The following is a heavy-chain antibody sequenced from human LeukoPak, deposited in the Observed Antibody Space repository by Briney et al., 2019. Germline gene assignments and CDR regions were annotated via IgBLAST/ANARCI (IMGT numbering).Heavy chain of an antibody. CDR3: ARDLQGTIFGVVIMGDY. Sequence: APVKVSCKASGYTFTSYGISWVRQAPGQGLEWMGWISAYNGNTNYAQKLQGRVTMTTDTSTSTAYMELRSLRSDDTAVYYCARDLQGTIFGVVIMGDYWGQGTLVTVSS. V-gene: IGHV1-18*01. CDR1: GYTFTSYG. J-gene: IGHJ4*02. D-gene: IGHD3-3*01. CDR2: ISAYNGNT.